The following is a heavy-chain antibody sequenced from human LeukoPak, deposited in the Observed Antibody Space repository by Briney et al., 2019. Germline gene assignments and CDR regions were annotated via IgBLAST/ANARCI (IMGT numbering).Heavy chain of an antibody. D-gene: IGHD2-2*02. CDR3: ASLYTDIVVVPAAIPFFDY. J-gene: IGHJ4*02. CDR2: ISSSSNTV. Sequence: GGSLRLSCAASGLTLSSYRMNWVRQAPGKGLEWLLYISSSSNTVYYADSVKGRFSISRDNAMNSLYLHMNSLRDEDTAVYYCASLYTDIVVVPAAIPFFDYWGQGTLVTVSS. V-gene: IGHV3-48*02. CDR1: GLTLSSYR.